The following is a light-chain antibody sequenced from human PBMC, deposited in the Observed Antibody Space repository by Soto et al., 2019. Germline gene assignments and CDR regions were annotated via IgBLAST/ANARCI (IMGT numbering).Light chain of an antibody. CDR1: SSNIGRYKF. J-gene: IGLJ2*01. CDR2: EGT. Sequence: QSALTQPASVSGSPGQPITISCTGPSSNIGRYKFVSWFQQHPGKAPKLMIFEGTNRPSGVTNRFSGSKSGNTASLTISGLQAEDEAIYFCSSSTNTNTLVIFGGGTKLTVL. V-gene: IGLV2-14*01. CDR3: SSSTNTNTLVI.